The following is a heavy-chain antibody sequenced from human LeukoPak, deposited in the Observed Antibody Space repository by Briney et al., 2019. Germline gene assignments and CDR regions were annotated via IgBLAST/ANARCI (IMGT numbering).Heavy chain of an antibody. J-gene: IGHJ6*02. Sequence: GSLRLSCAASGFTFSSYAMSWVRQAPGKGLEWVSAISGSGGSTYYADSVKGRFTISRDNSKNTLYLQMNSLRAEDTAVYYCAKDGGRFLEWLLSPLPYCYGMDVWGQGTTVTVSS. CDR3: AKDGGRFLEWLLSPLPYCYGMDV. D-gene: IGHD3-3*01. CDR2: ISGSGGST. CDR1: GFTFSSYA. V-gene: IGHV3-23*01.